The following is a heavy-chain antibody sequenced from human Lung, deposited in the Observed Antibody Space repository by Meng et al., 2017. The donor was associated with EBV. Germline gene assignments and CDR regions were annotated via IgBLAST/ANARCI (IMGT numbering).Heavy chain of an antibody. J-gene: IGHJ5*02. CDR2: IYHSGNT. V-gene: IGHV4-4*02. D-gene: IGHD6-13*01. Sequence: VQLEGSGPGLVKPSGTLSPPWAVSGGSISSSDWWSWVRQPPGKGLEWIGEIYHSGNTIYNPSLKSRVTISVDKSKNQFSLKVNSVTAADTAVYYCASLAAAGWFDPWGQGILVTVSS. CDR1: GGSISSSDW. CDR3: ASLAAAGWFDP.